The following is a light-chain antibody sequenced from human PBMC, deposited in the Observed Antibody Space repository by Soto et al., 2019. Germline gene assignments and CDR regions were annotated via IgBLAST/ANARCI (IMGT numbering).Light chain of an antibody. CDR3: QQYGSSPRT. CDR2: GAS. V-gene: IGKV3-20*01. Sequence: EIVLTQSPGTLSLSPGERATLSCRASQSVTGSYLAWYQQRPGQAPRLLMYGASSRATGIPDRFSGSGSGTDFTLTISRREPEDFAVYYCQQYGSSPRTFGGGAKVEIK. J-gene: IGKJ4*01. CDR1: QSVTGSY.